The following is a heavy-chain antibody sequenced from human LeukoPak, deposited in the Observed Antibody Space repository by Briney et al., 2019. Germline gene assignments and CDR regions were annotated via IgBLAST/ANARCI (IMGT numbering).Heavy chain of an antibody. Sequence: SETLSLTCTVSGGSISSGGYYWTWIRQPPGKGLEWIGYIYHSGSTYYNPSLKSRVTISVDRSKNQFSLNLSSVTAADTAVYYCARGLGYDYVWGSYHYDYWGQGTLVTVSS. CDR2: IYHSGST. CDR3: ARGLGYDYVWGSYHYDY. D-gene: IGHD3-16*02. CDR1: GGSISSGGYY. J-gene: IGHJ4*02. V-gene: IGHV4-30-2*01.